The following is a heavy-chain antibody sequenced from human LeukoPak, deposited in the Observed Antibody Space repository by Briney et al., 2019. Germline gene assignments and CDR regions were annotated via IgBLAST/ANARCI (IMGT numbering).Heavy chain of an antibody. V-gene: IGHV3-30-3*01. CDR3: ARDKLPPYYYYGMDV. CDR2: ISYDGSNK. CDR1: GFTFSSYA. D-gene: IGHD1-7*01. J-gene: IGHJ6*02. Sequence: GRSLRLSCAASGFTFSSYAMHWVRQAPGKGLEWVAVISYDGSNKYYADSVKGRFTISRDNSKNTLYLQMNSLRAEDTAVNYCARDKLPPYYYYGMDVWGQGTTVTVSS.